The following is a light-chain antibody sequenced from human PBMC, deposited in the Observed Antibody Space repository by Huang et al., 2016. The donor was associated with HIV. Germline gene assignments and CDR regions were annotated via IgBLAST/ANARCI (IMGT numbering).Light chain of an antibody. CDR2: SAS. V-gene: IGKV1-39*01. CDR3: QQSYDTPT. J-gene: IGKJ1*01. Sequence: DIQMTQSPSSLSASVGDRVTITCRASQSISSYLIWYQQKPGKAPKLLIYSASTLQSGVPSRFSGSGSGTDFTLTISSLQPEDFATYYCQQSYDTPTFGPGTKVEIK. CDR1: QSISSY.